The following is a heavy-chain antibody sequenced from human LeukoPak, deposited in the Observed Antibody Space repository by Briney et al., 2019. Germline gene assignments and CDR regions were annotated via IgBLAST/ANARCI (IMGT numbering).Heavy chain of an antibody. J-gene: IGHJ4*02. CDR1: GGTFSSYT. V-gene: IGHV1-69*04. Sequence: GSSVKVSXKASGGTFSSYTISWVRQAPGQGLEWMGRIIPILGIANYAQKFQGRVTITADKSTSTAYMELSSLRSEDTAVYYCARDCTNGVCSKGGVDYWGQGTLVTVSS. CDR3: ARDCTNGVCSKGGVDY. CDR2: IIPILGIA. D-gene: IGHD2-8*01.